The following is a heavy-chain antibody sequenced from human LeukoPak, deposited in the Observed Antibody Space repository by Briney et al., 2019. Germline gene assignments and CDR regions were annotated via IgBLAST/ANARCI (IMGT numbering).Heavy chain of an antibody. CDR3: ATSVIDTAMVDFNYLDY. J-gene: IGHJ4*02. CDR1: GYTFTSYG. Sequence: ASVKVSCKASGYTFTSYGISWVRQAPGQGLEWMGWISAYNGNTNYAQKLQGRVTMTTDTSTSTAYMELRSLRSDDTAVCYCATSVIDTAMVDFNYLDYWGQGTLVTVSS. V-gene: IGHV1-18*01. CDR2: ISAYNGNT. D-gene: IGHD5-18*01.